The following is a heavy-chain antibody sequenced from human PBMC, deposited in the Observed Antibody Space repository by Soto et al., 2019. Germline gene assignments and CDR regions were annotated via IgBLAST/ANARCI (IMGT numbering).Heavy chain of an antibody. Sequence: ASVKVSCKASGYTFTGYYMHWVRQAPGQGLEWMGWINPNSGGTNYAQKFQGRVTMTRDTSISTAYMELSRLRSDDTAVYYRARLTKQLVGLVDYWGQGTLVTVSS. CDR1: GYTFTGYY. V-gene: IGHV1-2*02. CDR2: INPNSGGT. J-gene: IGHJ4*02. D-gene: IGHD6-6*01. CDR3: ARLTKQLVGLVDY.